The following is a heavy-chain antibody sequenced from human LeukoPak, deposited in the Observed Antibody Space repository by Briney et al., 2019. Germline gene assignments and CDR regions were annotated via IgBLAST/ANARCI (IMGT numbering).Heavy chain of an antibody. CDR2: INHSGST. Sequence: SETLSLTCAVYGGSFSGYYWSWIRQPPGKGLEWIGEINHSGSTNYNPSLKSRVTISVDTSKNQFSLKLSSVTAADTAVYYCARVVPPYGSGSRYYYMDVWGKGTTVTVSS. D-gene: IGHD3-10*01. CDR1: GGSFSGYY. V-gene: IGHV4-34*01. J-gene: IGHJ6*03. CDR3: ARVVPPYGSGSRYYYMDV.